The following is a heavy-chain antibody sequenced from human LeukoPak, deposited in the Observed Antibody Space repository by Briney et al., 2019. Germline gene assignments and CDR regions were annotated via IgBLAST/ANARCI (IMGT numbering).Heavy chain of an antibody. D-gene: IGHD5-18*01. Sequence: GASVKVSCKASGGTFSSYAISWVRQAPGQGLEWMGGIIPIFGTANYAQKFQGRVTITAGKSTSTAYMELSSLRSEDTAVYYCAREKEGYSYDYFDYWGQGTLVTVSS. CDR2: IIPIFGTA. CDR1: GGTFSSYA. CDR3: AREKEGYSYDYFDY. J-gene: IGHJ4*02. V-gene: IGHV1-69*06.